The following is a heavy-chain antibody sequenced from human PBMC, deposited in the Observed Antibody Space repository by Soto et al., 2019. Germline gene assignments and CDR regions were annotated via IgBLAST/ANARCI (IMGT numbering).Heavy chain of an antibody. Sequence: SQTLSLTCAISGDSVSSNSAAWNWIRQAPSRGLEWLGRTYYRSKWYNDHAVSVKSRVTINPDTSKNQFSLQLNSVTPEDAAVYYCARDRAPGDRGAMYAFDIRGQGTMVTVSS. CDR3: ARDRAPGDRGAMYAFDI. D-gene: IGHD3-10*01. CDR1: GDSVSSNSAA. CDR2: TYYRSKWYN. J-gene: IGHJ3*02. V-gene: IGHV6-1*01.